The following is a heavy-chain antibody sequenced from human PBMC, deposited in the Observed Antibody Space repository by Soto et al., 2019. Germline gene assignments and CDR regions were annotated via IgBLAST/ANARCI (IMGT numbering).Heavy chain of an antibody. CDR3: ERLVTVTLHDAFDI. J-gene: IGHJ3*02. D-gene: IGHD4-17*01. Sequence: QVQLVESGGGVVQPGRSLRLSCAASGFTFSSYAMHWVRQAPGKGLEWVAVISYDGSNKYYADSVKGRFTISRDNSKNTLYLQMNSLRAEDTAVYYCERLVTVTLHDAFDIWGQGTMVTVSS. V-gene: IGHV3-30-3*01. CDR1: GFTFSSYA. CDR2: ISYDGSNK.